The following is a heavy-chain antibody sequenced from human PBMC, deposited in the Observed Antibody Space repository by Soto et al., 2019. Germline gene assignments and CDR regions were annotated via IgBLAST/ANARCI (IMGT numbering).Heavy chain of an antibody. CDR1: GFAFSSYG. D-gene: IGHD5-18*01. J-gene: IGHJ4*02. V-gene: IGHV3-30*03. Sequence: QAQLVESGGGVVQPGRSLRLSCAASGFAFSSYGMHWVRQAPGTGLEWVAVISYDGSLQHYADSVKGRFTISRDNSKNMVLLQRISVRAEDTAVYYCVSDRGYGHASVPYSWGQGTLVSVSS. CDR2: ISYDGSLQ. CDR3: VSDRGYGHASVPYS.